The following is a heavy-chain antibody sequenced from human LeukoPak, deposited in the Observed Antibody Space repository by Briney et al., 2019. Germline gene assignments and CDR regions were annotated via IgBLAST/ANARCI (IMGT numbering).Heavy chain of an antibody. CDR3: VRAYHPGGWFDP. CDR1: GFTFSSYS. V-gene: IGHV3-21*01. CDR2: MSGSSSYI. J-gene: IGHJ5*02. Sequence: GGSLRLSCAASGFTFSSYSMNWVRQAPGKGLEWVSSMSGSSSYIYYADSVKGRFTISRDNAKNSLFLQMDSLTAEDTAVHYCVRAYHPGGWFDPWGQGTLVTVSS. D-gene: IGHD2-2*01.